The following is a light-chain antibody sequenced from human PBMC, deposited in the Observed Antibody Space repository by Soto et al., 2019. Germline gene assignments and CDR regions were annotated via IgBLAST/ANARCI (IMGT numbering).Light chain of an antibody. V-gene: IGLV1-47*01. CDR2: RNS. CDR3: AAWDDSLSGRV. CDR1: SSNIGSNY. Sequence: QSVLTQPPSASGTPGQRVTISCSGSSSNIGSNYVYWYQQLPGTAPKLLIYRNSQRPSGVPDRFSGSKSGTSASLAISGLRSEDEAEFYCAAWDDSLSGRVFGTGSKVTVL. J-gene: IGLJ1*01.